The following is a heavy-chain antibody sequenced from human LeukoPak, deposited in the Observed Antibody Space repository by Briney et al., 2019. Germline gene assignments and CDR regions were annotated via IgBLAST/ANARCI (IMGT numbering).Heavy chain of an antibody. J-gene: IGHJ4*02. CDR2: IYPGDSDT. CDR3: GRHQVAAGWDFDY. CDR1: GYSFTSYW. D-gene: IGHD6-13*01. V-gene: IGHV5-51*01. Sequence: GESLKISCKGSGYSFTSYWIGWVRQMPGKGLEWMGIIYPGDSDTRYSPSFQGQVTISADKSISTAYLQWSSLKASDTAMYYCGRHQVAAGWDFDYWGQGTLVTVSS.